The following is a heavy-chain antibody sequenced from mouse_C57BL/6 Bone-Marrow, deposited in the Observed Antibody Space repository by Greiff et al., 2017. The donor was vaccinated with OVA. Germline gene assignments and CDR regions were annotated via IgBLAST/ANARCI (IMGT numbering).Heavy chain of an antibody. CDR1: GFSINSDCY. J-gene: IGHJ4*01. V-gene: IGHV3-3*01. CDR3: TRGELYYYAMDY. Sequence: EVKVVESGPSLVRPSQTLSLTCTVTGFSINSDCYWIWIRQFPGNKLEYIGYTFYSGITYYNPSLESRTYITRDTSKNQFSLTLSSVTTEDTATYYCTRGELYYYAMDYWGQGTSVTVSS. CDR2: TFYSGIT.